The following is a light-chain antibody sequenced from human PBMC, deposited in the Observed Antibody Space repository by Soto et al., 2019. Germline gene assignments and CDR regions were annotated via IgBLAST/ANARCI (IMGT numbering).Light chain of an antibody. Sequence: EIVLTQSPATLASSPGEKVTLSCRASQNIKTHLAWYQQKPGQSPRLLIFDTTNRATDTPGRFSGTGSGTDFTLTISGLEPEDFAVYYCQQRGNWPVTFGGGTTVEI. CDR2: DTT. V-gene: IGKV3-11*01. CDR1: QNIKTH. CDR3: QQRGNWPVT. J-gene: IGKJ4*01.